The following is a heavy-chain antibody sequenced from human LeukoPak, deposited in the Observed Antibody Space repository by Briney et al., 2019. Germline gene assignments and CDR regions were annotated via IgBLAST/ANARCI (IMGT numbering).Heavy chain of an antibody. V-gene: IGHV3-48*03. J-gene: IGHJ4*02. CDR1: GFTFSSYE. Sequence: PGGSLRLSCAASGFTFSSYEMNWVRQAPGKGLEWVSYISSSGSTIYYADSVKGRFTISRDNAKNSLYLQMNSLRAEDTAVYYCASSPLKYDFWSGYSSTGYWGQGTLVTVSS. D-gene: IGHD3-3*01. CDR2: ISSSGSTI. CDR3: ASSPLKYDFWSGYSSTGY.